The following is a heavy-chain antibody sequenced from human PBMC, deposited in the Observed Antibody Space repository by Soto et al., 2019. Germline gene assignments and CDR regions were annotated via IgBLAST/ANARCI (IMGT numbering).Heavy chain of an antibody. D-gene: IGHD3-16*01. V-gene: IGHV3-9*01. Sequence: EVQLVESGGGLVQPGRSLRLSCAASGFTFDDYAMHWVRQAPGKGLEWVSGISWNSGSIGYADSVKRRFTISSDNAKNSLYLQMNCLRAEDTALYYCAKDIGGRRVCAQYFQHWGQGTLVTVSS. J-gene: IGHJ1*01. CDR3: AKDIGGRRVCAQYFQH. CDR1: GFTFDDYA. CDR2: ISWNSGSI.